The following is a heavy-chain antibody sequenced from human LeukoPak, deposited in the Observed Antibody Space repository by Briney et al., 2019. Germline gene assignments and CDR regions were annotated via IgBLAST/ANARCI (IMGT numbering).Heavy chain of an antibody. CDR3: ARCSLVRQYDY. CDR2: IYYSGST. Sequence: SETLSLTCTVSGCSISSGGYYWSWIRQHPGKSLEWIGYIYYSGSTYYNPSLKSRVTISVDTSKNQFSLKLSSVTAADTAVYYCARCSLVRQYDYWGQGTLVTVSS. J-gene: IGHJ4*02. CDR1: GCSISSGGYY. V-gene: IGHV4-31*03. D-gene: IGHD6-13*01.